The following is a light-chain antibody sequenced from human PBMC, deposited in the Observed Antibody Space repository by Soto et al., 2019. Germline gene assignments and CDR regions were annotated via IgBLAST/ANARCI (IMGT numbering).Light chain of an antibody. CDR1: RAISTY. CDR2: AAS. CDR3: QRLDGYPRT. Sequence: DIQLTQSPSFLSASVGDRVTITCRASRAISTYLAWYQQKPGKAPKLLIYAASTLQSGVPSRFSGSGSGTEFTLTISSLQPEDFATYYCQRLDGYPRTFGQGTKVEF. J-gene: IGKJ1*01. V-gene: IGKV1-9*01.